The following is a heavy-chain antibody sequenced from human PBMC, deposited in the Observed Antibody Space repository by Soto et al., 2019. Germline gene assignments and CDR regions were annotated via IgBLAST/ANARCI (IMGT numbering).Heavy chain of an antibody. D-gene: IGHD2-15*01. V-gene: IGHV4-59*12. CDR3: ASILGYCSGGSCYWYAFDI. CDR1: GGSISSYY. Sequence: SETLSLTCTVSGGSISSYYWSWIRQPPGKGLEWIGYIYHSGSTNYNPSLKSRVTISVDKSKNQFSLKLSSVTAADTAVYYCASILGYCSGGSCYWYAFDIWGQGTMVTVSS. CDR2: IYHSGST. J-gene: IGHJ3*02.